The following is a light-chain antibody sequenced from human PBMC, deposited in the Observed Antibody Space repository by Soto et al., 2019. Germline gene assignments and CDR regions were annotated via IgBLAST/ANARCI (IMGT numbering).Light chain of an antibody. V-gene: IGLV1-51*01. CDR1: SSNVGNNY. CDR3: GTWDSSLSALYV. J-gene: IGLJ1*01. CDR2: DNN. Sequence: LTHPPSVSAAPGQKVTSSCSGSSSNVGNNYVSWYQQLPGTAPKLLIYDNNKRPSGIPDRFSGSKSGTSATLGITGLQTGDEADYYCGTWDSSLSALYVFGTGTKVTVL.